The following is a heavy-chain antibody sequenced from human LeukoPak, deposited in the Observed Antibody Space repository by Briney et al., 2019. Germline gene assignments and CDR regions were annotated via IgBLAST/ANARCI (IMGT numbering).Heavy chain of an antibody. CDR3: ASEYSSSSFDY. V-gene: IGHV4-34*01. D-gene: IGHD6-6*01. J-gene: IGHJ4*02. Sequence: PSETLSLTCAVYGGSFGGYYWSWIRQPPGKGLEWIGEINHSGSTNYNPSLKSRVTISVDTSKNQFSLKLSSVTAADTAVYYCASEYSSSSFDYWGQGTLVTVSS. CDR1: GGSFGGYY. CDR2: INHSGST.